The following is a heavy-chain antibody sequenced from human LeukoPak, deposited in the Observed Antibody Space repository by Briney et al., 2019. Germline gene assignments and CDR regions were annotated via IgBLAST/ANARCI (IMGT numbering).Heavy chain of an antibody. CDR2: IIPIFGTA. Sequence: ASVKVSCKASGGTFISYAISWVRQAPGQGLEWMGGIIPIFGTANYAQKFQGRVTITADESTSTAYMELSSLRSEDTAVYYCARGNDYSDINWFDPWGRGTLVTVSS. J-gene: IGHJ5*02. D-gene: IGHD4-17*01. CDR3: ARGNDYSDINWFDP. CDR1: GGTFISYA. V-gene: IGHV1-69*13.